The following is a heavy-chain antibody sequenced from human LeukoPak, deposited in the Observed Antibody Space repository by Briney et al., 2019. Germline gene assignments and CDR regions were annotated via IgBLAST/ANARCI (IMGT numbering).Heavy chain of an antibody. CDR1: GGSFSGYY. Sequence: PSETLSLTCAVYGGSFSGYYWSWIRQPTGKGREWIGEINHSGSTNYNPSLKSRVTISVDTSKNQFSLKLSSVTAADTAVYYCARGRYSAHIAARPSWFDPWGQGTLVTVSS. CDR2: INHSGST. J-gene: IGHJ5*02. V-gene: IGHV4-34*01. CDR3: ARGRYSAHIAARPSWFDP. D-gene: IGHD6-6*01.